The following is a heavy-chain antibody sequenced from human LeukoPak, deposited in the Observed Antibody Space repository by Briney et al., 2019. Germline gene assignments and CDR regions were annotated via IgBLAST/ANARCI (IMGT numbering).Heavy chain of an antibody. J-gene: IGHJ6*03. D-gene: IGHD6-19*01. CDR1: GFTFSSYA. V-gene: IGHV3-23*01. Sequence: GGSLRLSCAASGFTFSSYALSWFRKAPGKGLEWVSAISGSGGSTYYADSVKGRFTISRDNSKNTLYLQMNSLRAEDTAVYYCAKVGSSGWYPYYYYMDVWGKGTTVTVSS. CDR2: ISGSGGST. CDR3: AKVGSSGWYPYYYYMDV.